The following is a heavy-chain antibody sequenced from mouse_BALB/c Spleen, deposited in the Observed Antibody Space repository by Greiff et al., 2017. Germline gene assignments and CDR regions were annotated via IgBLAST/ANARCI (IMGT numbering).Heavy chain of an antibody. V-gene: IGHV1S81*02. CDR2: INPSNGGT. D-gene: IGHD2-14*01. CDR3: TRAYYRYDKGSWFAY. CDR1: GYTFTSYY. Sequence: QVQLQQSGAELVKPGASVKLSCKASGYTFTSYYMYWVKQRPGQGLEWIGEINPSNGGTNFNEKFKSKATLTVDKSSSTAYMQLSSLTSEDSAVYYCTRAYYRYDKGSWFAYWGQGTLVTVSA. J-gene: IGHJ3*01.